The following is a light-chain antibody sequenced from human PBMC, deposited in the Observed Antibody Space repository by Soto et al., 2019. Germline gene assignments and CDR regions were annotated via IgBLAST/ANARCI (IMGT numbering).Light chain of an antibody. CDR3: QQNSPLPPWT. CDR1: ENVRTF. Sequence: EVVLTQSPATLSLSPGERATLSRRASENVRTFVDWYQQKPGQAPRLLIHGASNRATGIPARFSGSGSGTDLTLHISNLEPEDFAVYYCQQNSPLPPWTFGQGTRVEI. CDR2: GAS. V-gene: IGKV3-11*01. J-gene: IGKJ1*01.